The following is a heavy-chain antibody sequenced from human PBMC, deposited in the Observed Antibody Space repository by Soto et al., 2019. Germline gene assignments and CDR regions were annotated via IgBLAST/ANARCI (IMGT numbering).Heavy chain of an antibody. Sequence: SVKVSCKASGGTFSSYTISWVRQAPGQGLEWMGGIIPIFGTANYAQKFQGRVTITADKSTGTAYMELSSLRSEDTAVYYCARHGGAARRMVDYYYYGMDVWGQGTTVTVSS. V-gene: IGHV1-69*06. CDR1: GGTFSSYT. D-gene: IGHD6-6*01. CDR2: IIPIFGTA. CDR3: ARHGGAARRMVDYYYYGMDV. J-gene: IGHJ6*02.